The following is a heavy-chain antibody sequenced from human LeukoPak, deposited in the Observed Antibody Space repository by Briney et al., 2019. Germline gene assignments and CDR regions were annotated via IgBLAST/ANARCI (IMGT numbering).Heavy chain of an antibody. D-gene: IGHD4-17*01. J-gene: IGHJ4*02. Sequence: SETLSLTCAVSGGSISSGGYSWSWIRQPPGKGLEWIGYIYHSGSTYYNPPLKSRVTISVDRSKNQFSLKLSSVTAADTAVYYCARSSYGDYGDFAYWGQGTLVTVSS. CDR3: ARSSYGDYGDFAY. CDR2: IYHSGST. CDR1: GGSISSGGYS. V-gene: IGHV4-30-2*01.